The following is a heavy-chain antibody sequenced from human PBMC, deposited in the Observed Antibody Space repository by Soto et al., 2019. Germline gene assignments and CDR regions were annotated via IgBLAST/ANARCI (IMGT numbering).Heavy chain of an antibody. CDR1: GFSLSTSGVG. J-gene: IGHJ4*02. Sequence: SGPTLVNPTQTLTLTCTFSGFSLSTSGVGVGWIRQPPGKALEWLALIYWDDDERYSPSLNSRLSITKDTSKNQVVLTMTNMDPVDTATYYCGHNVMVLLLKVPGFFDYWGQGTLVTVSS. CDR3: GHNVMVLLLKVPGFFDY. CDR2: IYWDDDE. D-gene: IGHD3-22*01. V-gene: IGHV2-5*02.